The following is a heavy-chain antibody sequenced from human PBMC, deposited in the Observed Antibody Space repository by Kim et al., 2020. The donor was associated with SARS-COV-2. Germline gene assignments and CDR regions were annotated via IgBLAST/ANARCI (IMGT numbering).Heavy chain of an antibody. Sequence: GGSLRLSCAASGFTLSDYYMSWIRQAPGKGLEWVSHISSSGNSIYYADSVKGRFTVSRDNAKSSLYLQMNSLTAEDTAVYYCAREPPTRAIDPWGQGILVTVSS. D-gene: IGHD4-17*01. CDR3: AREPPTRAIDP. CDR2: ISSSGNSI. J-gene: IGHJ5*02. V-gene: IGHV3-11*04. CDR1: GFTLSDYY.